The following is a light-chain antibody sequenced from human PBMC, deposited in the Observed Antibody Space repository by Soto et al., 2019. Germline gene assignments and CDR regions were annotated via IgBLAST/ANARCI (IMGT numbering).Light chain of an antibody. Sequence: DIQMTQSPSTLSASVGDRVTITCRASQSISSWLAWYQQKPGKAPKLLIYKASSLESGVPSRFSGSGSWTEFTLTISSLQPDDVPTYYCQKYNSYSPWTFGQGTKVEIK. J-gene: IGKJ1*01. CDR3: QKYNSYSPWT. V-gene: IGKV1-5*03. CDR2: KAS. CDR1: QSISSW.